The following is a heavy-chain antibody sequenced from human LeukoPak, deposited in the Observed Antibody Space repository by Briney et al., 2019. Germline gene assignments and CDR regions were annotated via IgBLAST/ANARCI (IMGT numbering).Heavy chain of an antibody. D-gene: IGHD3-10*01. CDR3: ARNTGSPGWFDP. CDR1: GFTFSSYS. CDR2: ISSSSYI. Sequence: PGGSLRLSCAASGFTFSSYSMNWVRQAPGKGLEWVSSISSSSYIYYADSVKGRFTISRDNAKNSLYLQMNSLRAEDTAVYYCARNTGSPGWFDPWGQGTLVTVSS. J-gene: IGHJ5*02. V-gene: IGHV3-21*01.